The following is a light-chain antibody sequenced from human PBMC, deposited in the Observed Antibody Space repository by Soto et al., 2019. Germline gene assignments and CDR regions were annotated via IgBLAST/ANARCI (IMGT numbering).Light chain of an antibody. V-gene: IGLV6-57*04. CDR1: SGSIASYY. Sequence: NFMLTQPHSVSESPGKTVVISCTRSSGSIASYYVQWYRQRPGSAPTTVIYENDQRPSGVPDRFSGSIDSSSNSASLTISGLTTDDEADYYCQSYANSKWVFGGGTKVTVL. CDR3: QSYANSKWV. J-gene: IGLJ3*02. CDR2: END.